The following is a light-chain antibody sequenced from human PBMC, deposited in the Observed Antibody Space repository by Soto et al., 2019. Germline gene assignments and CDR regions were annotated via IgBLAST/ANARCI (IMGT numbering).Light chain of an antibody. J-gene: IGLJ2*01. CDR1: KLGDKY. V-gene: IGLV3-1*01. CDR3: QAWDSGSTL. CDR2: QDT. Sequence: SYELTQPPSVSVSPGQTASITCSGDKLGDKYVCWYQVKPGHSPVLLIYQDTRRPSGIPERFSGSNSGNTATLTITGTQAMEEADYYCQAWDSGSTLFGGGTKLTVL.